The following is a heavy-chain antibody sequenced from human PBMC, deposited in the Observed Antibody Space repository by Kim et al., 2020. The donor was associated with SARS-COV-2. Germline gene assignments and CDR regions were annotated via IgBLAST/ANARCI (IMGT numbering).Heavy chain of an antibody. D-gene: IGHD5-12*01. Sequence: NPSLKSRVTISVDTSKNQFSLKLSSVTAADTAVYYCARGGVEMATINFDYWGQGTLVTVSS. J-gene: IGHJ4*02. V-gene: IGHV4-34*01. CDR3: ARGGVEMATINFDY.